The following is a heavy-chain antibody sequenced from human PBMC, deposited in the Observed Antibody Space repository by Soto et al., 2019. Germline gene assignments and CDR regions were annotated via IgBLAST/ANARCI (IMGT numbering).Heavy chain of an antibody. Sequence: GGSLRLSCAASGFTFSSYAMSWVRQAPGKGLEWVSAISGSGGSTYYADSVKGRFTISRDNSKNTLYLQMNSLRAEDTAVYYCAKALGCSSTSCYAIYGMDVWGQGTTVTVSS. D-gene: IGHD2-2*01. CDR3: AKALGCSSTSCYAIYGMDV. CDR2: ISGSGGST. V-gene: IGHV3-23*01. J-gene: IGHJ6*02. CDR1: GFTFSSYA.